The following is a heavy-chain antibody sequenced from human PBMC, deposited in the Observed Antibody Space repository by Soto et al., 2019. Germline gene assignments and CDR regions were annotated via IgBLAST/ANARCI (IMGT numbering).Heavy chain of an antibody. D-gene: IGHD3-3*01. CDR1: GGSVTDNY. V-gene: IGHV4-59*02. J-gene: IGHJ5*02. CDR3: ARALDYDFWGGRNWFDP. Sequence: ASETLSLTCSVSGGSVTDNYWGWVRQTPGKGLEWIGYIYYTGITYYNPSLKRRVTMSLDTSKNRLSLKLDSMTAADTAVYYCARALDYDFWGGRNWFDPRGQGTQVTVSS. CDR2: IYYTGIT.